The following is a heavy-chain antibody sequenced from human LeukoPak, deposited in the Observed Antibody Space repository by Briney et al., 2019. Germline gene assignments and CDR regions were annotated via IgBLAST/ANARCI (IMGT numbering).Heavy chain of an antibody. CDR1: GGSISSSSYY. D-gene: IGHD5-18*01. CDR3: ARTERRSNTAMVRGPYNWFDP. Sequence: SETLSLTCTVSGGSISSSSYYWGWIRQPPGKGLEWIGSIYYSGSTYYNPSLKSRVTISVDTSMNQFSLKLSSVTAADTAVYYCARTERRSNTAMVRGPYNWFDPWGQGTLVTVSS. CDR2: IYYSGST. J-gene: IGHJ5*02. V-gene: IGHV4-39*01.